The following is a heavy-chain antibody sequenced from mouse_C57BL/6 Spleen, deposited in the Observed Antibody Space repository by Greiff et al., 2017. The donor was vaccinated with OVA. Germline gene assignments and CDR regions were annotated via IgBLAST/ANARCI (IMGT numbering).Heavy chain of an antibody. V-gene: IGHV3-6*01. J-gene: IGHJ2*01. Sequence: EVQLVESGPGLVKPSQSLSLTCSVTGYSITSGYYWNWIRQFPGNKLEWMGYISYDGSNNYNPSLKNRISITRDTSKNQFFLKLNSVTTEDTATYYCARDVSDYWGQGTTLTVSS. D-gene: IGHD6-2*01. CDR1: GYSITSGYY. CDR3: ARDVSDY. CDR2: ISYDGSN.